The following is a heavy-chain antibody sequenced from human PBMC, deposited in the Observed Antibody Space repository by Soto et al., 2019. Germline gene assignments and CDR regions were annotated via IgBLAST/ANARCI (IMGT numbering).Heavy chain of an antibody. Sequence: EVQLVESGGGLVQPGGSLRLSCAASGFTFSSYSMNWVRQAPGKGLEWVSYISSSSSTIYYADSVKGRFTISRDNAKNSLYLQMNSLRAEDTAVYYCAGGRSNIVATIADYWGQGTLVTVSS. V-gene: IGHV3-48*01. CDR1: GFTFSSYS. D-gene: IGHD5-12*01. CDR3: AGGRSNIVATIADY. J-gene: IGHJ4*02. CDR2: ISSSSSTI.